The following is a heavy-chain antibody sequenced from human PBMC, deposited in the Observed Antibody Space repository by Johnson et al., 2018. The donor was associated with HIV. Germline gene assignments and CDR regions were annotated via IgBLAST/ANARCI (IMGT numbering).Heavy chain of an antibody. J-gene: IGHJ3*02. V-gene: IGHV3-30-3*01. D-gene: IGHD1-26*01. CDR1: GFTFSSYA. CDR2: ISYDGSNK. CDR3: AKDRPPSDIIVGASAHDAFDI. Sequence: QVQLVESGGGVVQPWRSLRLSCAASGFTFSSYAMHWVRQAPGKGLEWVAVISYDGSNKYYADSVKGRFTISRDNSKNTLYLQMNSLRAEDTAVYYCAKDRPPSDIIVGASAHDAFDIWGQGTMVTVSS.